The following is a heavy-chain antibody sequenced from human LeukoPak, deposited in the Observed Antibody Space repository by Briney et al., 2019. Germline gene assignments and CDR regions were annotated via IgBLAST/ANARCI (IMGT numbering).Heavy chain of an antibody. V-gene: IGHV3-21*01. CDR3: ARDEIAVAGIPDY. CDR2: ISSSSSYI. CDR1: GFTFSSYS. Sequence: AGGSLRLSCAASGFTFSSYSMNWVRQAPGKGLEWVSSISSSSSYIYYADSVKGRFTISRDNAKNSLYLQMNSLRAEDTAVYYCARDEIAVAGIPDYWGQGTLVTVSS. D-gene: IGHD6-19*01. J-gene: IGHJ4*02.